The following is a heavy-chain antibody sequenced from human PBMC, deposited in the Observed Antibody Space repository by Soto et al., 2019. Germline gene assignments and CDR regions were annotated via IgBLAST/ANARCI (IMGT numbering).Heavy chain of an antibody. CDR2: ISYDGSNK. CDR3: AEGAGGNGIDA. J-gene: IGHJ6*02. D-gene: IGHD3-16*01. Sequence: QVQLVESGGGVVQPGRSLRLSCAASGFTFSSYAMHWVRQAPGKGLEWVAVISYDGSNKYYADSVKGRFTISRDNSKNTLYLQMNGQRAEDTAVYSWAEGAGGNGIDAWGQGTTVTVSS. V-gene: IGHV3-30-3*02. CDR1: GFTFSSYA.